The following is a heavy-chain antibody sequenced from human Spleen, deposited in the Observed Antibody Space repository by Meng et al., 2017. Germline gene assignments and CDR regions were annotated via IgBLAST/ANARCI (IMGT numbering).Heavy chain of an antibody. J-gene: IGHJ4*02. CDR3: AKEIRPNDY. CDR2: IWYDGSNK. Sequence: GESLKISCAASGFTFSSYGIHWVRQAPGKGLEWVAVIWYDGSNKYYADSVKGRFTISRDNSRSTLHLQMNSLRVEDTAVYYCAKEIRPNDYWGQGTLVTVSS. V-gene: IGHV3-33*06. CDR1: GFTFSSYG.